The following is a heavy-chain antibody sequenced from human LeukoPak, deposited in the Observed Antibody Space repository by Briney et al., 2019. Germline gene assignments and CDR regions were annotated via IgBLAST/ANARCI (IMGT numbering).Heavy chain of an antibody. D-gene: IGHD2-21*02. CDR3: ARVGGGDVYYGMDV. J-gene: IGHJ6*02. V-gene: IGHV3-53*01. Sequence: GGSLRLSCAASGFIVSSNYMSWVRQAPGKGLEWVSVIYSGGSTYYADSVKGRFTISRDNSKNTLYLQMNSLRAEDTAVYYCARVGGGDVYYGMDVWGQGTTVTVSS. CDR2: IYSGGST. CDR1: GFIVSSNY.